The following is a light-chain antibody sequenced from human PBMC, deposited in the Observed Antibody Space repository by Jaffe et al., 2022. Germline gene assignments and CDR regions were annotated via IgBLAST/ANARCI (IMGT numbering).Light chain of an antibody. CDR2: DNN. J-gene: IGLJ3*02. V-gene: IGLV1-51*01. CDR1: SSNIGNNY. Sequence: QSVLTQPPSVSAAPGQKVTISCSGSSSNIGNNYVSWYQQLPGTAPKLLIYDNNHRPSGIPDRFSASKSGTSATLGITGLQTGDEADYYCGTWDSSLSAGVFGGGTKLTVL. CDR3: GTWDSSLSAGV.